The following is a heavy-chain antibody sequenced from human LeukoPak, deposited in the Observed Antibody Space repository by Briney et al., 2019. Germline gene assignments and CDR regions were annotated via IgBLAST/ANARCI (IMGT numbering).Heavy chain of an antibody. CDR2: IYYSGST. J-gene: IGHJ4*02. CDR1: GGSISSSSYY. D-gene: IGHD6-6*01. CDR3: ARRSAFEYSSSSTGFDY. V-gene: IGHV4-39*01. Sequence: SETLSLTCTVSGGSISSSSYYWGWIRQPPGKGLGWIGSIYYSGSTYYNPSLKSRVTISVDTSKNQFSLKLSSVTAADTAAYYCARRSAFEYSSSSTGFDYWGQGTLVTVSS.